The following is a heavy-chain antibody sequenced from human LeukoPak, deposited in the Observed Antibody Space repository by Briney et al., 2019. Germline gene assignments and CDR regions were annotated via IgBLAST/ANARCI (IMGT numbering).Heavy chain of an antibody. CDR2: IKSDGSST. V-gene: IGHV3-74*01. D-gene: IGHD6-19*01. CDR1: GFTFSNYW. CDR3: ASFRGWHRYFDL. Sequence: WGSLRLSCAASGFTFSNYWIRWVRQAPGKGLVWVSRIKSDGSSTSYADSVKGRFTISRDNAKNTLYLQMNSLRAEDTAVYYCASFRGWHRYFDLWGRGTLVTVSS. J-gene: IGHJ2*01.